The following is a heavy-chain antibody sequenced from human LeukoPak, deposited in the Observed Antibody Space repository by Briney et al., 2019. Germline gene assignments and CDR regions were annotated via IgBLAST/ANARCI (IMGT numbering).Heavy chain of an antibody. CDR2: MNPNSGNT. D-gene: IGHD3-22*01. Sequence: ASVKVSCKASGYTFTSYDINWVRQATGQVLEWMGWMNPNSGNTGYAQKFQGRVTMTRNTSISTAYMELSSLRSEDTAVYYCARGLYYDSSGYHLDYWGQGTLVTVSS. V-gene: IGHV1-8*01. CDR3: ARGLYYDSSGYHLDY. CDR1: GYTFTSYD. J-gene: IGHJ4*02.